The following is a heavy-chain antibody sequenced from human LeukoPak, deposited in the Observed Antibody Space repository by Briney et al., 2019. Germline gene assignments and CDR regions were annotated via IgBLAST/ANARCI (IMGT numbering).Heavy chain of an antibody. CDR3: ARDICWISDYMDV. Sequence: GGSLRLSCAASGFTFSSYWMRWVRQAPGEGLEWVANIKQDGSDKYYVDSVKGRFTISRDNAKNSLYLQMNSLRAEDTAVYYCARDICWISDYMDVWGKGTTVTVSS. CDR2: IKQDGSDK. J-gene: IGHJ6*03. D-gene: IGHD2-8*01. CDR1: GFTFSSYW. V-gene: IGHV3-7*01.